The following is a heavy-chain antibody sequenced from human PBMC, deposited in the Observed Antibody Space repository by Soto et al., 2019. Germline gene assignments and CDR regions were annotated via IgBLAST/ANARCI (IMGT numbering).Heavy chain of an antibody. Sequence: APVKVSCKASGYTFTSYGISWVRQAPGQGLEWMGWMNPNSGNTGYAQKFQGRVTMTRNTSISTAYMELSSLRSEDTAVYYCARGRGLHYGMDVWGQGTTVTVSS. V-gene: IGHV1-8*02. J-gene: IGHJ6*02. CDR1: GYTFTSYG. D-gene: IGHD3-10*01. CDR2: MNPNSGNT. CDR3: ARGRGLHYGMDV.